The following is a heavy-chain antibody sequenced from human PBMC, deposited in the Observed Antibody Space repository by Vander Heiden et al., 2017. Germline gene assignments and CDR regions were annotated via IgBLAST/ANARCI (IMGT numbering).Heavy chain of an antibody. D-gene: IGHD2-21*02. V-gene: IGHV3-30*01. J-gene: IGHJ4*02. Sequence: QVQLVESGGGVVQPGRSLRLSCAASGFTFSSYAMHWVRQAPGKGLEWVAVISYDGSNKYYADSVKGRVTISRDNSKNTLYLQMNSLRAEDTAVYYCARDKCGGDCYLDTSFDYWGQGTLVTVSS. CDR3: ARDKCGGDCYLDTSFDY. CDR2: ISYDGSNK. CDR1: GFTFSSYA.